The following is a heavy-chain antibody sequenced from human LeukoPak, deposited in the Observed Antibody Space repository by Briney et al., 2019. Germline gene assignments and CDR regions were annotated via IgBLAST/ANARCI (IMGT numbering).Heavy chain of an antibody. CDR2: INHSGST. V-gene: IGHV4-34*01. CDR1: GGSISSYY. J-gene: IGHJ5*02. CDR3: TIFFSSGLKTGFDP. D-gene: IGHD3-22*01. Sequence: SETLSLTCTVSGGSISSYYWSWIRQPPGKGLEWIGEINHSGSTNYNPSLKSRVTISVDTSKNQFSLKLSSVTAADTAVYYCTIFFSSGLKTGFDPGGQEPRVPVPS.